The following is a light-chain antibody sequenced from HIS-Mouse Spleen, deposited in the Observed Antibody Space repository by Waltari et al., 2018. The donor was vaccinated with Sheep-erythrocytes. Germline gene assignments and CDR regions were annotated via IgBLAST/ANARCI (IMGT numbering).Light chain of an antibody. CDR3: HQRSSTPAT. J-gene: IGKJ4*01. CDR1: QSISSY. CDR2: AAF. Sequence: DIQMTQSPSSLSASVGDRVTITCRASQSISSYLNRYQQKPGKAPKLLIYAAFSLQSGVPIKFSGSLSRTDSTITISSLQPKDFANNYSHQRSSTPATFGGGTK. V-gene: IGKV1-39*01.